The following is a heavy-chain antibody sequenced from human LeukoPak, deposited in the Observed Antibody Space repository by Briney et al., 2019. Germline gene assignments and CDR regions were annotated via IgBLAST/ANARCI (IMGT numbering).Heavy chain of an antibody. CDR1: GFTFSSYG. J-gene: IGHJ4*02. Sequence: GGSLRLSCAASGFTFSSYGMHWVRQAPGKGLEWVSFIRNDGSNKYYADSVKGRFTISRDNSKNTLYLQVNSLRAEDTAVYYCARGVPHNYYDSSGYFDYWGQGTLVTVSS. V-gene: IGHV3-30*02. CDR3: ARGVPHNYYDSSGYFDY. D-gene: IGHD3-22*01. CDR2: IRNDGSNK.